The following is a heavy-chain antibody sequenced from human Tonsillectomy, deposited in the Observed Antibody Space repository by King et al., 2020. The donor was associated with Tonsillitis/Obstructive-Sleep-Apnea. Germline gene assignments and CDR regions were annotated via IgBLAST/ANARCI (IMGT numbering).Heavy chain of an antibody. V-gene: IGHV1-18*01. D-gene: IGHD3-22*01. Sequence: QLVQSGAEVKKPGASVKVSCKASGYTFTNYGISWVRQAPGQGLEWMAWISAHNGHTNYAQKLQGRVTMTTDTSTSTAYMELRSLRSDDTAVYYCARDSMSHYYDSSGYYTFNCWGQGTLVTVSA. J-gene: IGHJ4*02. CDR2: ISAHNGHT. CDR3: ARDSMSHYYDSSGYYTFNC. CDR1: GYTFTNYG.